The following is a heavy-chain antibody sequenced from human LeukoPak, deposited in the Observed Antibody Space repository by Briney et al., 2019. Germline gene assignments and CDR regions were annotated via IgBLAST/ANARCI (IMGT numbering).Heavy chain of an antibody. D-gene: IGHD3-10*01. V-gene: IGHV3-23*01. CDR2: ISGSGGST. CDR3: AKAAYYGSGSQNDY. J-gene: IGHJ4*02. Sequence: PGGSLRLSCAASGFTFSSYAMSWVRQAPGKGREWVSAISGSGGSTYYADSVKGRFTISRDNSKNTLYLQMNSLRAEDTAVYYCAKAAYYGSGSQNDYWGQGTLVTVSS. CDR1: GFTFSSYA.